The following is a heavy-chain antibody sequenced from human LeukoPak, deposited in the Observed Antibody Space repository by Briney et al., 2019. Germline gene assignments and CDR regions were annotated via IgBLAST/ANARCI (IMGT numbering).Heavy chain of an antibody. V-gene: IGHV1-2*02. CDR1: GYTFTGYY. CDR3: ARVFAGDGYNSHFDY. CDR2: INPNSGGT. D-gene: IGHD5-24*01. Sequence: ASVKVSCKASGYTFTGYYMHWVRQAPGQGLEWMGWINPNSGGTNYAQKFQGRVTMTRDTSISTAYMELSRLRSDDTAVYYCARVFAGDGYNSHFDYWGQGTLVTVSS. J-gene: IGHJ4*02.